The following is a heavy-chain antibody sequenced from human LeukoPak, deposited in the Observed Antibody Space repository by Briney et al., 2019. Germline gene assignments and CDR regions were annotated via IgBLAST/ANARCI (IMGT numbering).Heavy chain of an antibody. CDR2: ISGSGSYI. CDR3: ARGTNDFWSGYYIHY. V-gene: IGHV3-11*04. D-gene: IGHD3-3*01. J-gene: IGHJ4*02. CDR1: GIAFSDYY. Sequence: GGSLRLSCAASGIAFSDYYMTWIRQAPGKGLEWLSHISGSGSYIYYADSVKGRFTISRDNAKNSLYLQMNSLRAEDTAVYYCARGTNDFWSGYYIHYWGQGTLVTVSS.